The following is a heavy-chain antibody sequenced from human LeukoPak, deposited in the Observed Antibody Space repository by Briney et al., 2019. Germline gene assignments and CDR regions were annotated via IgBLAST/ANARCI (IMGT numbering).Heavy chain of an antibody. Sequence: ASVKVSCKPSGFMSSAHYMHWVRQAPGQGLEWMGWISTYSGNTNYAQKLQGRVTMTTDTSTSTAYMELRSLRSGDTAVYYCAREFYYGSGSDNNWFDPWGQGTLVTVSS. CDR3: AREFYYGSGSDNNWFDP. CDR2: ISTYSGNT. J-gene: IGHJ5*02. V-gene: IGHV1-18*04. D-gene: IGHD3-10*01. CDR1: GFMSSAHY.